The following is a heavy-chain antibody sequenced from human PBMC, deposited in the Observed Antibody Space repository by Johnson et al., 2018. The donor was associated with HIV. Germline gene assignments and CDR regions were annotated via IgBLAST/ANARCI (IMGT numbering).Heavy chain of an antibody. J-gene: IGHJ3*01. CDR2: ISYDGSSK. CDR1: GFTFSRYG. Sequence: VQLVESGRGVVQPGRSLRLSCAASGFTFSRYGMYWVRQAPGKGLEWVALISYDGSSKNYGDSVKGRFTISRDNSKNTLFLQMNSLRAEDTAVYYWAKDRGSGWPDGFEVWGQGAMVTVSS. D-gene: IGHD6-19*01. V-gene: IGHV3-30*18. CDR3: AKDRGSGWPDGFEV.